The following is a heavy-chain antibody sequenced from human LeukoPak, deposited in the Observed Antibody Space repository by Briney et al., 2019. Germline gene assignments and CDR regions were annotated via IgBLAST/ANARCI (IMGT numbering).Heavy chain of an antibody. CDR3: AREMNYGDYFDC. D-gene: IGHD4-17*01. CDR2: IWYDGSKK. CDR1: GFTFSTYV. Sequence: PGRSLRLSCAASGFTFSTYVMLWVRQAPGKGLEWVADIWYDGSKKDYADSVKGGFTISRDNSKNTLYLQMNSLRAEDTAVYYCAREMNYGDYFDCWGQGTVVTVSS. V-gene: IGHV3-33*01. J-gene: IGHJ4*01.